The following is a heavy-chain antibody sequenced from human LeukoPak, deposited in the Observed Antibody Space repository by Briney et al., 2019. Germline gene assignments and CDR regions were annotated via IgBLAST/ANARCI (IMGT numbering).Heavy chain of an antibody. V-gene: IGHV3-21*01. J-gene: IGHJ6*03. CDR3: ATIRGVIGYMDV. Sequence: PGVSLRFSCATSGFTFSTYAMNWVRHAPGNGLKWFSSISSSGDFIYYADSLKGRFTISRDNAKNSLYLQINSLRAEDTAVYYCATIRGVIGYMDVWGKGTTVTVSS. CDR1: GFTFSTYA. D-gene: IGHD3-3*01. CDR2: ISSSGDFI.